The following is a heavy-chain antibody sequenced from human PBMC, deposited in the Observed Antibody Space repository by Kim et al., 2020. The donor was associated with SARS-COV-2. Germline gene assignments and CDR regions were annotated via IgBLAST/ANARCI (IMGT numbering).Heavy chain of an antibody. Sequence: GGSLRLSCAASGFTFSIYRMSWVRQGPGKGLEWVANIKEDGSEKDHVDSVKGRFTISRDNAKNSLLLQMASLRAEDTAVYFCVRGVRDTCGWRNYYAMDV. V-gene: IGHV3-7*01. D-gene: IGHD3-10*02. J-gene: IGHJ6*01. CDR1: GFTFSIYR. CDR3: VRGVRDTCGWRNYYAMDV. CDR2: IKEDGSEK.